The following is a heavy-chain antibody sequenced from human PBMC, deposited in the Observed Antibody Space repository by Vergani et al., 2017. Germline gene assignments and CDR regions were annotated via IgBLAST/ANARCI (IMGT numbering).Heavy chain of an antibody. CDR3: ARGLGFGELFGNWFDP. CDR1: GGTFSSYT. D-gene: IGHD3-10*01. CDR2: IIPILGIA. J-gene: IGHJ5*02. V-gene: IGHV1-69*02. Sequence: QVQLVQSGAEVKKPGSSVKVSCKASGGTFSSYTISWVRQAPGQGLEWMGRIIPILGIANYAQTSQGRVTITADKSTSTAYMELSSLRTEDTAVYYCARGLGFGELFGNWFDPWGQGTLVTVSS.